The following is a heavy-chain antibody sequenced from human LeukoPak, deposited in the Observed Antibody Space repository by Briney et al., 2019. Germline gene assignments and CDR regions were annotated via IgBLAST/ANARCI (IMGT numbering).Heavy chain of an antibody. Sequence: ASVKVSCTASGGTFSSYAISWVRQAPGQGLEWMGRIIPILGIANYAQKFQGRVTITADKSTSTAYMELSSLRSEDTAVYYCAAGFCSSTSCYPPIDYWGQGTLVTVSS. CDR2: IIPILGIA. CDR1: GGTFSSYA. D-gene: IGHD2-2*01. J-gene: IGHJ4*02. V-gene: IGHV1-69*04. CDR3: AAGFCSSTSCYPPIDY.